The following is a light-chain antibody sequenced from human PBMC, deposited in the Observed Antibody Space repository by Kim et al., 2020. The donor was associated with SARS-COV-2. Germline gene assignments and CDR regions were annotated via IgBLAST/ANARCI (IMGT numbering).Light chain of an antibody. CDR1: QSVSYSF. J-gene: IGKJ4*01. CDR3: QQYGSSPLT. CDR2: DAS. Sequence: PGESATLSCGASQSVSYSFLAWYQQKPGLAPRLLIHDASSRATGIPDRFSGSGSGTDFTLTISRLEPEDSAVYYCQQYGSSPLTFGGGTKVDIK. V-gene: IGKV3D-20*01.